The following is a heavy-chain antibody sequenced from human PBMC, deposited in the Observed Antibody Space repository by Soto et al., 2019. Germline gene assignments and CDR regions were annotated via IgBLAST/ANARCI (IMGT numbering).Heavy chain of an antibody. V-gene: IGHV4-34*01. CDR3: ARLPPASFYYDMDV. CDR2: INHSGST. CDR1: GGSFSGYY. J-gene: IGHJ6*03. Sequence: SETLSLTCAVYGGSFSGYYWSWIRQPPGKGLEWIGEINHSGSTNYNPSLKSRVTISVDTSKNQFSLKLSSVTAADTAVYYCARLPPASFYYDMDVWGKGTTVTVSS.